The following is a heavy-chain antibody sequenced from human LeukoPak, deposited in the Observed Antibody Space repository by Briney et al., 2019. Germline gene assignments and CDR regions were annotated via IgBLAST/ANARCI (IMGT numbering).Heavy chain of an antibody. D-gene: IGHD1-26*01. CDR3: ASTLGGGSYRY. CDR2: ISYDGSNK. Sequence: PGRSLRLSCAASGFTFSSYAMHWVRQAPGKGLEWVAVISYDGSNKYYADSVKGRFTISRDNSKNTLYLQMNSLRAEDTAVYYCASTLGGGSYRYWGQGTLVTVSS. V-gene: IGHV3-30*04. CDR1: GFTFSSYA. J-gene: IGHJ4*02.